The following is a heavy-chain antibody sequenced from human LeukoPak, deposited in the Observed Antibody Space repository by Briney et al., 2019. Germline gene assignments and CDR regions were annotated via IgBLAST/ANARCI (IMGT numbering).Heavy chain of an antibody. J-gene: IGHJ4*02. V-gene: IGHV3-7*01. CDR2: IKQDVSEK. D-gene: IGHD5-18*01. CDR3: ARLTAMVTFDY. Sequence: PRGSLRPSCEASGFTFSSYWMSWVRQAPGKGLECVANIKQDVSEKYYVDSVKGRFTISRDNAKNSLYLQMNSLRAEDTAVYYCARLTAMVTFDYWGQGTLVTVSS. CDR1: GFTFSSYW.